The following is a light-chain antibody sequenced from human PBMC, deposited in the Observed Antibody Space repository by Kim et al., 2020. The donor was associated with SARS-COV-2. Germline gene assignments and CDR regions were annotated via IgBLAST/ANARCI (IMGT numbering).Light chain of an antibody. CDR2: NNN. V-gene: IGLV1-44*01. J-gene: IGLJ1*01. CDR1: RANSGSNA. Sequence: PGQRVTISRSGSRANSGSNAVNWYQNHPGTAPKLLIYNNNQRPSGVPDRFSGSKSGTSASLAISGLQSEDEADYYCASWDDSLTVLFGTGTKVTVL. CDR3: ASWDDSLTVL.